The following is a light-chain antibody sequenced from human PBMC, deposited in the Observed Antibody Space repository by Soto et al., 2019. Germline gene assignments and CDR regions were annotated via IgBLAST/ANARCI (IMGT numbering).Light chain of an antibody. CDR2: RNN. J-gene: IGLJ1*01. Sequence: QSVVTQPPSASGTPGQRVTISCSGSSSNIGSNYVYWYQQLPGTAPKLLIYRNNQRPSGVPDRFSGSKSGTSASLAISGLRSEDEADYYCPAWDASLSGPYVFGTGT. V-gene: IGLV1-47*01. CDR3: PAWDASLSGPYV. CDR1: SSNIGSNY.